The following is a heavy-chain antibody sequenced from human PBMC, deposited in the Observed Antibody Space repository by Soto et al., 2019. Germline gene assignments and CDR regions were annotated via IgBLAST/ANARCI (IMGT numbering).Heavy chain of an antibody. CDR1: GGTFSSYT. CDR2: IIPILGIA. Sequence: SVKVSCKASGGTFSSYTISWVRQAPGQGLEWMGRIIPILGIANYAQKFQGRVTITADKSTSTAYMELSSLRSEDTAVYYCARLIGPNRYCTNGVCPPRFDYWGQGTLVTVSS. J-gene: IGHJ4*02. V-gene: IGHV1-69*02. D-gene: IGHD2-8*01. CDR3: ARLIGPNRYCTNGVCPPRFDY.